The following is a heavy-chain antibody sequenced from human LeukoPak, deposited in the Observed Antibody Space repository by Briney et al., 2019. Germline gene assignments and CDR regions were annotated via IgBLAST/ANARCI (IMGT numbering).Heavy chain of an antibody. J-gene: IGHJ2*01. CDR2: IKQGGSEK. D-gene: IGHD6-19*01. V-gene: IGHV3-7*01. CDR3: VREGYSSDWNNWYFDL. CDR1: GFTFDDYG. Sequence: GGSLRLSCAASGFTFDDYGMSWVRQAPGKGLEWVGIIKQGGSEKYYVDSVKGRFTISRDNGKNSLYLQIDSLRVGDTAVYYCVREGYSSDWNNWYFDLWGRGTLVTVSS.